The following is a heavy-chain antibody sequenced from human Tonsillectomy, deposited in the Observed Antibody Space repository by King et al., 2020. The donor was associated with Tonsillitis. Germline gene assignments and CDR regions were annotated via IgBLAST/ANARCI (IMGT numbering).Heavy chain of an antibody. Sequence: QLVQSGAEVKKPGASVKVSCKASGYTFIGYDIHWVRQAPGQGLEWMGWINPNSGGTKYAQPFQGRVTMTRDTSISTAYMEMSRLKSDDTAVYYCARVLRAEAGRYYSGMDVWGQGTTVTVSS. V-gene: IGHV1-2*02. D-gene: IGHD6-13*01. CDR2: INPNSGGT. CDR1: GYTFIGYD. J-gene: IGHJ6*02. CDR3: ARVLRAEAGRYYSGMDV.